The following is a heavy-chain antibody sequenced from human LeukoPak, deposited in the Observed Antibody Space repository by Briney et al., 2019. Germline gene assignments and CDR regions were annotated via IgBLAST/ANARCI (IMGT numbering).Heavy chain of an antibody. Sequence: TSSETLSLTCTVSGASINNDRWSWIRQSPGEGLEWIGYINNSGGTTYNPSLKSRVTISVDTSKNQFSLKLSSVTGADTAVYYCARRYRGSGTYYHFDYWGQGTLVTVSS. J-gene: IGHJ4*02. CDR3: ARRYRGSGTYYHFDY. CDR1: GASINNDR. V-gene: IGHV4-59*08. CDR2: INNSGGT. D-gene: IGHD3-10*01.